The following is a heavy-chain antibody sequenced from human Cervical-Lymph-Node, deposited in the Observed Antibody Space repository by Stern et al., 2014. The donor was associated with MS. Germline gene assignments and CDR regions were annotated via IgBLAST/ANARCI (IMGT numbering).Heavy chain of an antibody. CDR3: VRQGVGTYFDY. D-gene: IGHD3-10*01. CDR1: GGSFSSYH. CDR2: ITYSGTT. V-gene: IGHV4-59*08. J-gene: IGHJ4*02. Sequence: VQLQESGPGLVKSSETLSLPCSFSGGSFSSYHWTWIRPPPGHGLEWIGYITYSGTTNYNSSLKSRVTISRDTSKNQFSLRLSSLTAADTAVYYCVRQGVGTYFDYWGEGSLVTVYS.